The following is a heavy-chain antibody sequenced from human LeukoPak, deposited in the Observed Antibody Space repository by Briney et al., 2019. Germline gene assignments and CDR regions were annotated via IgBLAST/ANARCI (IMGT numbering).Heavy chain of an antibody. V-gene: IGHV3-23*01. D-gene: IGHD3-3*01. CDR2: FSVSDATT. Sequence: GGSLRLSCAASGFTFSSYAMSWVRQAPGKGLEWVSGFSVSDATTYYADSVKGRFTISRDNAKNSLYLQMNSLRAEDTAVYYCARGGRITLRTNWFDPWGQGTLVTVSS. CDR3: ARGGRITLRTNWFDP. CDR1: GFTFSSYA. J-gene: IGHJ5*02.